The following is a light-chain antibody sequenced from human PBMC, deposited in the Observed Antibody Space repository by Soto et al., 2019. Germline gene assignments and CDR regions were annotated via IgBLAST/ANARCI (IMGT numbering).Light chain of an antibody. V-gene: IGLV2-23*01. CDR3: CSYAGSATVV. CDR1: NSDVGSFDL. CDR2: GAN. Sequence: QSVLTQPASLSGSPGQSITISCTGSNSDVGSFDLVSWYQQHPDKAPKLIIYGANKRPSGVSDRFSGSKSGNTASLTISGLQAEDDGYYHCCSYAGSATVVFGGGTQLTVL. J-gene: IGLJ3*02.